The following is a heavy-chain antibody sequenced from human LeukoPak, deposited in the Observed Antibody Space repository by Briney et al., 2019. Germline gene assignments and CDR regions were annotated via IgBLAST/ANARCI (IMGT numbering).Heavy chain of an antibody. CDR3: AKDSTVDYYDSSGYFDY. V-gene: IGHV3-23*01. CDR1: GFTFSSYA. J-gene: IGHJ4*02. D-gene: IGHD3-22*01. Sequence: GGSLRLSCAASGFTFSSYAMHWVRQAPGKGLEWVSAISGSGGSTYYADSVKGRFTISRDNSKNTLYLQMNSLRAEDTAVYYCAKDSTVDYYDSSGYFDYWGQGTLVTVSS. CDR2: ISGSGGST.